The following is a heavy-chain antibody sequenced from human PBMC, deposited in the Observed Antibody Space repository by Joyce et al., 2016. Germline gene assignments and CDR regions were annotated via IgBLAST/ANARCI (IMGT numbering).Heavy chain of an antibody. CDR2: IRQDGREK. D-gene: IGHD3-22*01. CDR3: ARDAAYYYDSSGYFYTY. CDR1: GFTFSNYW. Sequence: EVQLVESGGGLVQPGGSLRLSCAVSGFTFSNYWMSWVRQAPGKGREWVAKIRQDGREKYYVDSVKGRFTISRDNAKNSLYLQMSSLRAEDTAVYYCARDAAYYYDSSGYFYTYWGQGTLVTVSS. V-gene: IGHV3-7*01. J-gene: IGHJ4*02.